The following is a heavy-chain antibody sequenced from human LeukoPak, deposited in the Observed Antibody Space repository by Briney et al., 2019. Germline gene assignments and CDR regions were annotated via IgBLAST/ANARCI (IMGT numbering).Heavy chain of an antibody. CDR3: ATGHSYGYDY. CDR1: GFTFSSYW. J-gene: IGHJ4*02. CDR2: VKGDGRTT. Sequence: GGSLRLSCAASGFTFSSYWMTWVRQAPGKGLEWVALVKGDGRTTIYADSVKGRFTISRDNAKNTLYLQMNSLRADDSGVYYCATGHSYGYDYWGQGVLVTVSS. V-gene: IGHV3-74*01. D-gene: IGHD5-18*01.